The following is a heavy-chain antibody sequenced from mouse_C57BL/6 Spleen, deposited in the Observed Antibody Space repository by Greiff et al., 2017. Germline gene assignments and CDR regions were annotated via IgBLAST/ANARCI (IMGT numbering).Heavy chain of an antibody. CDR2: INPSNGGT. CDR1: GYTFTSYW. CDR3: ARLDYDYDGGFAY. V-gene: IGHV1-53*01. D-gene: IGHD2-4*01. J-gene: IGHJ3*01. Sequence: VQLQQPGTELVKPGASVKLSCKASGYTFTSYWMHWVKQRPGQGLEWIGNINPSNGGTNYNEKFKSKATLTVDKSASTAYMQLSSLTSEDSAVYYCARLDYDYDGGFAYWGQGTLVTVSA.